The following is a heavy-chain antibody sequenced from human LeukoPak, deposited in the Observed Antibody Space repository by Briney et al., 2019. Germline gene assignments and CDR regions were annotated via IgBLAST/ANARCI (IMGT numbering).Heavy chain of an antibody. CDR3: AKGPRRADRGAEFCYY. CDR1: GFTFSSYG. J-gene: IGHJ4*02. D-gene: IGHD3-10*01. CDR2: IRYDGSNK. Sequence: PGGSLRLSCAASGFTFSSYGMHWVRQAPGKGLEWVAFIRYDGSNKYYADSVKGRFTISRDNSKNTLYLQIISLSAEATAVFYCAKGPRRADRGAEFCYYWGQGTLVTVSS. V-gene: IGHV3-30*02.